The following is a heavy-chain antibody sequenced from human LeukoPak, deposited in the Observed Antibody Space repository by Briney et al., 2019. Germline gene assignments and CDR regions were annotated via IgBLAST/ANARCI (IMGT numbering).Heavy chain of an antibody. CDR3: ATLHIAATGSHAVDV. CDR1: GFTFSSCG. J-gene: IGHJ6*02. V-gene: IGHV3-30*02. Sequence: PGGSLRLSCSASGFTFSSCGMHWVRQAPGKGLEWVAFIWYDGSNKYYTDSVKGRFTISRDNAQNTLYLQMNSLRAEDTAVYYCATLHIAATGSHAVDVWGQGTTVTVSS. CDR2: IWYDGSNK. D-gene: IGHD6-13*01.